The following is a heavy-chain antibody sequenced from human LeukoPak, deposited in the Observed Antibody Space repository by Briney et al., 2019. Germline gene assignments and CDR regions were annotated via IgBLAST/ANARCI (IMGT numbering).Heavy chain of an antibody. CDR3: ARVYGSGSYYGIDY. D-gene: IGHD3-10*01. CDR2: IYYSGST. V-gene: IGHV4-39*01. CDR1: GGSISSSSYY. Sequence: SETLSLTCTVSGGSISSSSYYWGWIRQPRGKGLEWIGSIYYSGSTYYNPSLKSRVTISVDTSKNQFSLKLSFVTAADTAVYYCARVYGSGSYYGIDYWGQGTLVTVSS. J-gene: IGHJ4*02.